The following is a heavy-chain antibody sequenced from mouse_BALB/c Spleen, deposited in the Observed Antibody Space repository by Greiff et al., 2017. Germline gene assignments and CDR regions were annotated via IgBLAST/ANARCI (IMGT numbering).Heavy chain of an antibody. D-gene: IGHD4-1*01. CDR2: ISYDGSN. Sequence: DVQLVESGPGLVKPSQSLSLTCSVTGYSITSGYYWNWIRQFPGNKLEWMGYISYDGSNNYNPSLKNRISITRDTSKNQFFLKLNSVTTEDTATYYCARGWDVYFDYWGQGTTLTVSS. J-gene: IGHJ2*01. V-gene: IGHV3-6*02. CDR1: GYSITSGYY. CDR3: ARGWDVYFDY.